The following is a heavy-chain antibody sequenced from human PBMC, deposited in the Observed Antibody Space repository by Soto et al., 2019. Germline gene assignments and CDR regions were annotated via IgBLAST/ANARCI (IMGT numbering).Heavy chain of an antibody. D-gene: IGHD6-6*01. J-gene: IGHJ5*02. CDR1: GFTFSYA. V-gene: IGHV3-23*01. Sequence: GGSLRLSCAASGFTFSYAMSWVRQAPGKGLEWVSAISGSGGSTYYADSVKGRFTISRDNSKNTLYLQMNSLRAEDTAVYYCAKGVAARPNLNWFDPWGQGTLVTVSS. CDR2: ISGSGGST. CDR3: AKGVAARPNLNWFDP.